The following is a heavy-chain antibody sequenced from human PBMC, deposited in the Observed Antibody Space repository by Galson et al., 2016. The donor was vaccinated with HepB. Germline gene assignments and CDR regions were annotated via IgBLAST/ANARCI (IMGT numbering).Heavy chain of an antibody. CDR3: VREVRTPQADDWFDS. CDR1: GFTFRHYS. V-gene: IGHV3-21*01. J-gene: IGHJ5*01. CDR2: IDSTSSFL. D-gene: IGHD3-3*01. Sequence: SLRLSCAGSGFTFRHYSMNWVRQAPGKGLQWVASIDSTSSFLYYADSVKGRFTISRDNSKNSLFLQMNSLGAEDTAVYYRVREVRTPQADDWFDSWGQGTLVTVSS.